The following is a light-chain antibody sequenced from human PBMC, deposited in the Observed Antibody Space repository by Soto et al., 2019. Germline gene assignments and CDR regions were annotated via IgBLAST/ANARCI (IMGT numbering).Light chain of an antibody. CDR3: QQFSSYPLT. J-gene: IGKJ4*01. V-gene: IGKV3-20*01. CDR1: QSVSSY. Sequence: EIVLTQSPGTLSVSVGERATLSCRASQSVSSYLAWYQQKPGQAPRLLINRASSRATGIPDRFSGGGSGTDFTLTISRLEPEDFAVYYCQQFSSYPLTFGGGTKVDIK. CDR2: RAS.